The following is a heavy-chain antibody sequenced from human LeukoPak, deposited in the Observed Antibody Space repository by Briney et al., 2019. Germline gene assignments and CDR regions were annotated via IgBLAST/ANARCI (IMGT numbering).Heavy chain of an antibody. CDR2: ISPDGSTT. Sequence: GGSLRLSCAVSGLTFSTTGLHGVRQAPGKGLEWVAMISPDGSTTFYTDSMKGRLTISRDNSNNTLYLQMNSLRLEDTALYYCATEGEEWTNFDYWGQGTLVTVSS. J-gene: IGHJ4*02. CDR3: ATEGEEWTNFDY. D-gene: IGHD3-3*01. CDR1: GLTFSTTG. V-gene: IGHV3-30*04.